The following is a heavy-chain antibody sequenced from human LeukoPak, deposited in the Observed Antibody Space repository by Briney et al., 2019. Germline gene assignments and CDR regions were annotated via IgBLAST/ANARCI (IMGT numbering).Heavy chain of an antibody. V-gene: IGHV1-8*01. Sequence: ASVKVSCKASGYTFTSYDINWVRQATGQGLEWMGWMNPNSGNTGYAQKFQGRVTMTRNTSISTACMELSSLRSEDTAVYYCARVRSAVTMVRIFDYWGQGTLVTVSS. CDR3: ARVRSAVTMVRIFDY. J-gene: IGHJ4*02. CDR2: MNPNSGNT. CDR1: GYTFTSYD. D-gene: IGHD3-10*01.